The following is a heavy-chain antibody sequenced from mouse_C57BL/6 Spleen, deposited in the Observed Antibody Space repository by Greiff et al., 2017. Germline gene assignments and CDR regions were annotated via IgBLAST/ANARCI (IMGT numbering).Heavy chain of an antibody. CDR2: INPNNGGT. V-gene: IGHV1-22*01. CDR1: GYTFTDYN. D-gene: IGHD1-1*01. Sequence: VQLQQSGPELVKPGASVKISCKASGYTFTDYNMHWVKQSHGKSLEWIGYINPNNGGTSYNQKFKGKATLTVNNSSSTAYMELRSLTSEDSAVYYCTRGDYYGSSPWYFDVWGTGTTVTVSA. J-gene: IGHJ1*03. CDR3: TRGDYYGSSPWYFDV.